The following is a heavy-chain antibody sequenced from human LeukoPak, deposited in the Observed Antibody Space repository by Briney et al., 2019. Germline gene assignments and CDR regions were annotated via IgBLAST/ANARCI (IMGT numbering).Heavy chain of an antibody. V-gene: IGHV1-18*01. CDR3: ARVGYCSSTSCYSVYFDY. CDR1: GYTFTSYG. Sequence: ASVKVSCKASGYTFTSYGISWVRQAPGQGLEWMGWISAYNGNTNYAQKLQGRVTMTTDTSTSTAYMELRSLRSDDTAVYYCARVGYCSSTSCYSVYFDYWGQGTLVTVSS. CDR2: ISAYNGNT. D-gene: IGHD2-2*01. J-gene: IGHJ4*02.